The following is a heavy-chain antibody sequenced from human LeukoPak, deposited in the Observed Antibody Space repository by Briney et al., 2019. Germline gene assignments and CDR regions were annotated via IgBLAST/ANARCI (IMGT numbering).Heavy chain of an antibody. V-gene: IGHV4-30-4*08. D-gene: IGHD3-22*01. CDR3: AREVTYYDSSGYYSPAFDI. CDR2: IYYSGST. Sequence: ASQTLSLTCTASGGSISSGDYYWSWIRQPPGKGLEWIGYIYYSGSTYYNPSLKSRVIISVDTSKNQFSLKLSSVTAADTAVYYCAREVTYYDSSGYYSPAFDIWGQGTMVTVSS. J-gene: IGHJ3*02. CDR1: GGSISSGDYY.